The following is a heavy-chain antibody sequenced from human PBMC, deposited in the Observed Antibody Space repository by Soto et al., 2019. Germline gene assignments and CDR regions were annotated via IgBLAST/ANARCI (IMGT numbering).Heavy chain of an antibody. CDR3: AMGSGTPALDH. Sequence: PSETLSLTCTVSGGSISSNYWTWIRQSAGEGLQWIGRVYARGATNYNPSLKSRVTISGDTSKNQFSLKLTSVTAADTAVYFCAMGSGTPALDHWGQGTLVTVSS. V-gene: IGHV4-4*07. CDR1: GGSISSNY. CDR2: VYARGAT. J-gene: IGHJ4*02. D-gene: IGHD1-26*01.